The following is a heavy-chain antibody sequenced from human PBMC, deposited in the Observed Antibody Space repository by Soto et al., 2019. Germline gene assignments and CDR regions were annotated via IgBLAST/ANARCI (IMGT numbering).Heavy chain of an antibody. CDR3: GLRGAVAVPPGY. CDR1: GGSFSDYY. V-gene: IGHV4-34*01. CDR2: INHSGNT. J-gene: IGHJ4*02. Sequence: QVQLQLWGAGLLKPSESPSLPCAVYGGSFSDYYWTWIRHLPGKGLEWLGAINHSGNTNYNPSLKSRVAMSGDPSKNQFSLALGSVTAADTAVYCCGLRGAVAVPPGYWGERTLGTVSS. D-gene: IGHD5-12*01.